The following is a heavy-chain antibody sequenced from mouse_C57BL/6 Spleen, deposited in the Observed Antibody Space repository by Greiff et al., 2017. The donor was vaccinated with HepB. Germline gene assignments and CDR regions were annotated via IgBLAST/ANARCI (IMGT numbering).Heavy chain of an antibody. J-gene: IGHJ2*01. D-gene: IGHD1-1*01. CDR1: GYAFSSSW. CDR3: ARGIITTVVAHFDY. CDR2: IYPGDGDT. Sequence: VKLVESGPELVKPGASVKISCKASGYAFSSSWMNWVKQRPGKGLEWIGRIYPGDGDTNYNGKFKGKATLTADKSSSTAYMQLSSLTSEDSAVYFCARGIITTVVAHFDYWGQGTTLTVSS. V-gene: IGHV1-82*01.